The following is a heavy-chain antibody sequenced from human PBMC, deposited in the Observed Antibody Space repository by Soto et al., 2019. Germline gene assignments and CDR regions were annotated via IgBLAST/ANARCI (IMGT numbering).Heavy chain of an antibody. CDR2: IRSKANSYAT. CDR1: GFTFSGSA. D-gene: IGHD6-19*01. J-gene: IGHJ5*02. Sequence: GGSLRLSCAASGFTFSGSAMHWVRQASGKGLEWVSRIRSKANSYATAYAASVKGRFTISRDDSKNTAYLQMNSLKTEDTAVYYCTWEYSSGWYYNWFDPWGQGNLVTVSS. CDR3: TWEYSSGWYYNWFDP. V-gene: IGHV3-73*01.